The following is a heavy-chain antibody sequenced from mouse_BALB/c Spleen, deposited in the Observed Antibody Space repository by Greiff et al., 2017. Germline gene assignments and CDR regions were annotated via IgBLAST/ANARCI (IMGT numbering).Heavy chain of an antibody. CDR3: ARDKDYYGSSYGYAMDY. V-gene: IGHV2-6-7*01. CDR1: GFSLTGYG. J-gene: IGHJ4*01. Sequence: VKLMESGPGLVAPSQSLSITCTVSGFSLTGYGVNWVRQPPGKGLEWLGMIWGDGSTDYNSALKSRLSISKDNSKSQVFLKMNSLQTDDTARYYCARDKDYYGSSYGYAMDYWGQGTSVTVSS. D-gene: IGHD1-1*01. CDR2: IWGDGST.